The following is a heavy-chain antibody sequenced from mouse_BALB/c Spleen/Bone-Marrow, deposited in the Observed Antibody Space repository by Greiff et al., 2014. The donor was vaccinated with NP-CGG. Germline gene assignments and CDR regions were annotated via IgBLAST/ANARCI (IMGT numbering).Heavy chain of an antibody. CDR3: ARRNGNYYFDY. CDR2: IHYSGTT. D-gene: IGHD2-1*01. Sequence: VQLQQSGPDLVKPSQSLSLTCTVTGYSITSGYSCHWIRQFPGNILEWMGYIHYSGTTNYNPSFKGRISITRDTSKNQFFLQLNSVTTEDTATYYCARRNGNYYFDYWGQGTTLTVSS. V-gene: IGHV3-1*02. J-gene: IGHJ2*01. CDR1: GYSITSGYS.